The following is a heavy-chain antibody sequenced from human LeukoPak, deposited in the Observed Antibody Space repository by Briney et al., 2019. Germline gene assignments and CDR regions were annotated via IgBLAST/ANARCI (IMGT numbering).Heavy chain of an antibody. CDR1: GFTFSGSA. J-gene: IGHJ4*02. V-gene: IGHV3-73*01. CDR2: IRSKDNSYAT. D-gene: IGHD5-18*01. CDR3: TSRVRGYSYNDY. Sequence: GGSLRLSCAASGFTFSGSAMHWVRQASGKGLEWVGRIRSKDNSYATAYAASVKGSFTISRDDSKNTAYLQMNSLKTEDTAVYYCTSRVRGYSYNDYWGQGTLVTVSS.